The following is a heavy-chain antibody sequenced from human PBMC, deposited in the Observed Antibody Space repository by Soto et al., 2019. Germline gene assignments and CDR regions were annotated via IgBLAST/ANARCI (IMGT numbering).Heavy chain of an antibody. V-gene: IGHV1-3*01. CDR2: INAGNGNT. D-gene: IGHD6-13*01. J-gene: IGHJ5*02. CDR1: EYTFTSYA. CDR3: ARASYSSWVKWFDP. Sequence: ASVKVSCKASEYTFTSYAMHWVRQAPGQKLEWMGWINAGNGNTKYSQKFQGRVTITRDTSASTAYMELSSLRSEDTAVYYCARASYSSWVKWFDPWGQGTLVTVSS.